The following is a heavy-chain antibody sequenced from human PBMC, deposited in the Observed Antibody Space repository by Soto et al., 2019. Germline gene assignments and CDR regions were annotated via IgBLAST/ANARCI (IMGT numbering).Heavy chain of an antibody. D-gene: IGHD6-13*01. V-gene: IGHV1-8*01. CDR1: GYTFSSND. CDR2: MKPSTGDS. Sequence: QEQLVQSGAEVKKPGASVKVSCEASGYTFSSNDIDWVRQASGQGLEWMGWMKPSTGDSGYAQDFQGRITLTRDTATGTAYMVLSSLRPEDTAVYYCARGGPAAGFDLWGQGTLVTVSS. J-gene: IGHJ4*02. CDR3: ARGGPAAGFDL.